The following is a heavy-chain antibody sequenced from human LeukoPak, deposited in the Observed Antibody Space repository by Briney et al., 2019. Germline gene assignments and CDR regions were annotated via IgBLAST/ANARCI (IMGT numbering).Heavy chain of an antibody. V-gene: IGHV1-2*04. J-gene: IGHJ4*02. Sequence: ASVKVSCKASGYTFTGYYMHWVRQAPGQGLEWMGWINPNSGGTNYAQKFQGWVTMTRDTSISTAYMDLSRLTSDDTAVYYCVRETAIGTRMFDHWGQGTLVTVSS. CDR1: GYTFTGYY. CDR2: INPNSGGT. CDR3: VRETAIGTRMFDH. D-gene: IGHD1-1*01.